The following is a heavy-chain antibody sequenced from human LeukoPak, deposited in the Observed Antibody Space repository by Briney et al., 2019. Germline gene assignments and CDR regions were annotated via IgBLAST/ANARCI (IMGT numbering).Heavy chain of an antibody. J-gene: IGHJ4*02. CDR3: AREGLGYSYGY. CDR2: ISWNSGSI. Sequence: GGSLRLSCAASGFTFDDYAMHWVRQAPGKGLEWVSGISWNSGSIGYADSVKGRFTIARDNARNTLYLQMNSLKADDTAIYYCAREGLGYSYGYWGQGTQVTVSS. CDR1: GFTFDDYA. D-gene: IGHD5-18*01. V-gene: IGHV3-9*01.